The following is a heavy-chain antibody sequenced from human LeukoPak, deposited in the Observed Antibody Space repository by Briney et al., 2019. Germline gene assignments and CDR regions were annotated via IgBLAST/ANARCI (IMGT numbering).Heavy chain of an antibody. J-gene: IGHJ6*04. CDR3: VRKTSGMSHGLDV. V-gene: IGHV1-2*04. D-gene: IGHD3-3*01. CDR2: INPNSGDT. Sequence: ASVKVSCKASGYTFTGYYMHWVRQAPGQGLEWMGWINPNSGDTNYAQKFQGWVTMTSDTSIRTVYMELNRLRSDDTAIYYCVRKTSGMSHGLDVWAKGTTVTVSS. CDR1: GYTFTGYY.